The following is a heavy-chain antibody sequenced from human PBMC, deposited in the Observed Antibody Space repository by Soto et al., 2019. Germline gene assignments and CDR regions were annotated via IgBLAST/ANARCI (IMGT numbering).Heavy chain of an antibody. V-gene: IGHV3-48*02. CDR3: ARDLTRSGYSPVSYYYYYGMDV. D-gene: IGHD3-22*01. Sequence: GGSLRISCAASGFTFSSYSMNWVRQAPGKGLEWVSYISSSSSTIYYADSVKGRFTISRDNAKNSLYLQMNSLRDEDTAVYYCARDLTRSGYSPVSYYYYYGMDVWGQGTTVTVSS. CDR2: ISSSSSTI. J-gene: IGHJ6*02. CDR1: GFTFSSYS.